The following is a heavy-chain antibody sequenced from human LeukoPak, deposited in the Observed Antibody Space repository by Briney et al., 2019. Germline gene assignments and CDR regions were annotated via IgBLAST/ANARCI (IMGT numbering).Heavy chain of an antibody. J-gene: IGHJ4*02. D-gene: IGHD3-3*01. Sequence: SETLSLTCAVHGDSFSGYYWSWIRQPPGEGLEWIGEVSHRGSTNYNPSLKSRVTISVDTSKNQFSLKLSSVTAADTAVYYCARAGSIFGVVDFDYWGQGTLVTVSS. CDR1: GDSFSGYY. V-gene: IGHV4-34*01. CDR3: ARAGSIFGVVDFDY. CDR2: VSHRGST.